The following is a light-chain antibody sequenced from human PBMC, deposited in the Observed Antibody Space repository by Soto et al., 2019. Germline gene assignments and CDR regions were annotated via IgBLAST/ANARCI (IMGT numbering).Light chain of an antibody. CDR1: QSVSTNQ. Sequence: EIMLTQSTATLYLSPGERATLSSRASQSVSTNQLAWYQYKRGQAPRLVIHSATTRANAFPGRFSASGSGTDFTLTISGLQPEDFALYYCQFYGILPWTFGQGTKVDIK. J-gene: IGKJ1*01. V-gene: IGKV3-20*01. CDR2: SAT. CDR3: QFYGILPWT.